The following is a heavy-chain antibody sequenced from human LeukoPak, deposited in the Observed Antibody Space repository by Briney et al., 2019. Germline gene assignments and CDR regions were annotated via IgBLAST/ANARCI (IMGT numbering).Heavy chain of an antibody. CDR3: TTAWSDCSSTSCQFVDY. V-gene: IGHV1-24*01. CDR1: GYTLTELS. Sequence: ASVKVSCKVSGYTLTELSMHWVRQAPGKGLEWMGSFDPDDGKTIYAQKFQGRVTMTEDTSTDTAYMELSSLRSEDTAVYYCTTAWSDCSSTSCQFVDYWGQGTLVTVSS. CDR2: FDPDDGKT. D-gene: IGHD2-2*01. J-gene: IGHJ4*02.